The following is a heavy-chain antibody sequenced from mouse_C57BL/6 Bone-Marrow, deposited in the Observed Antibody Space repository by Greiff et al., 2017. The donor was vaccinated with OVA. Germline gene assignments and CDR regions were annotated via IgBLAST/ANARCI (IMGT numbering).Heavy chain of an antibody. D-gene: IGHD1-1*01. CDR1: GYTFTSYW. J-gene: IGHJ1*03. V-gene: IGHV1-52*01. CDR3: ARCYYYGGYFDV. Sequence: QVQLKQPGAELVRPGSSVKLSCKASGYTFTSYWMHWVKQRPIQGLEWIGNIDPSDSETHYNQKFKDKATLTVDKSSSTAYMQLSSLTSEDSAVYYCARCYYYGGYFDVWGTGTTVTVSS. CDR2: IDPSDSET.